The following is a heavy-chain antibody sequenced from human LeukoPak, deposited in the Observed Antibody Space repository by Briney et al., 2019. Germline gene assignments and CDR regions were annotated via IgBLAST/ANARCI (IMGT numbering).Heavy chain of an antibody. CDR2: ISSSGSYI. J-gene: IGHJ4*02. Sequence: PGGSLRLSCAASRFTFSSYSMNWVRQAPGKGLEWVSSISSSGSYIYYADSVKGRFTISSDNSKNTLYLEMNSLRTEDTAVYYCAKWDGFGSDWGQGTLVTVSS. CDR1: RFTFSSYS. CDR3: AKWDGFGSD. V-gene: IGHV3-21*04. D-gene: IGHD3-10*01.